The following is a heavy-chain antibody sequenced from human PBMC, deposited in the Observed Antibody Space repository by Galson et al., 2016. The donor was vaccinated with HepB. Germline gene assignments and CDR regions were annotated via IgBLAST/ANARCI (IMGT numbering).Heavy chain of an antibody. CDR2: ISFDGSNI. V-gene: IGHV3-30*04. Sequence: SLRLSCAASGFGFSSYAMHWVRQAPGKGLEWLPVISFDGSNIYQADSVKGRFTISRDNFENTLYLQVNSLTAEDTAVYYCAREGSFMLTFFDYWGQGTLVTVSS. D-gene: IGHD4/OR15-4a*01. CDR1: GFGFSSYA. CDR3: AREGSFMLTFFDY. J-gene: IGHJ4*02.